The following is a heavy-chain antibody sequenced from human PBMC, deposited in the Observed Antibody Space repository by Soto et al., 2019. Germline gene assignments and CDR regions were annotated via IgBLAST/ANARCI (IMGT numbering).Heavy chain of an antibody. D-gene: IGHD3-22*01. CDR2: IWQDGSNK. Sequence: QVQLVESGGGVVQPGRSLRLSCAASGFTFSSYVMHWVRQAPGKGLEWVAAIWQDGSNKYYADSVKGRFTISRDNSKNTVYLQMNSLRVEDTAVYYCAREGKDTSGYSFDYWGQGILVTVSS. V-gene: IGHV3-33*01. J-gene: IGHJ4*02. CDR3: AREGKDTSGYSFDY. CDR1: GFTFSSYV.